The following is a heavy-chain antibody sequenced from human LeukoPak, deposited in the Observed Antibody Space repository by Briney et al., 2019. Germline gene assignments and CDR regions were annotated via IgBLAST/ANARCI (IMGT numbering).Heavy chain of an antibody. CDR2: IYTSGST. Sequence: SETLSLTCTVSGGSISSYYWSWIRQPAGKGLEWIGRIYTSGSTNYNPSLKSRVTMSVDTSKNQFSLKLSSVTAADTAVYYCARFTSYSSSSYYFDYWGQGTLVTVSS. D-gene: IGHD6-6*01. V-gene: IGHV4-4*07. CDR1: GGSISSYY. J-gene: IGHJ4*02. CDR3: ARFTSYSSSSYYFDY.